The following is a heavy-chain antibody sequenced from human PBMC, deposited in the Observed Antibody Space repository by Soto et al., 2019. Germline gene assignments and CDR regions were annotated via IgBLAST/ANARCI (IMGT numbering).Heavy chain of an antibody. CDR1: GGTFSSYT. D-gene: IGHD3-22*01. CDR3: AINYYDTAPY. Sequence: QVQLVQSGADVKKPGSSVKVSCKASGGTFSSYTISWVRQAPGQGLEWMGRIIPILGVANYAHNFQGRVTITADKSTSTAYMELSSLRSEDTAVSYCAINYYDTAPYWGQGTMVTVSS. J-gene: IGHJ3*01. CDR2: IIPILGVA. V-gene: IGHV1-69*02.